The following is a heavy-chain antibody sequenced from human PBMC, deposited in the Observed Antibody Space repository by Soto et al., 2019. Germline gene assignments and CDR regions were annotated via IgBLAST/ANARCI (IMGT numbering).Heavy chain of an antibody. CDR3: ACYRSKSSDYFDF. CDR2: IYYSGRT. D-gene: IGHD3-16*02. J-gene: IGHJ4*02. V-gene: IGHV4-30-4*01. CDR1: GGSINSDAYY. Sequence: QMQLQESGPGLVKPSQTLSLTCTVSGGSINSDAYYWSWIRQPPGKGLEWIGHIYYSGRTYYAPSLESRLTILLDMSKNQFSLRLSSVNASDPAVYYCACYRSKSSDYFDFWGQGTLVTVSS.